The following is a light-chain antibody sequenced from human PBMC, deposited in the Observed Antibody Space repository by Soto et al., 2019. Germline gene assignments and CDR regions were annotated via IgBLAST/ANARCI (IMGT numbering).Light chain of an antibody. CDR1: SSNIGNNY. Sequence: QSVLTQPPSVSAAPGQKVTISCSGSSSNIGNNYVSWYQQLPGTAPKRLIYDNNKRPSGIPDRFSGSKSGTSATPGITGLQTGDEADYYCGTWDSSLSAHVVFGGGTKLTVL. V-gene: IGLV1-51*01. CDR2: DNN. J-gene: IGLJ2*01. CDR3: GTWDSSLSAHVV.